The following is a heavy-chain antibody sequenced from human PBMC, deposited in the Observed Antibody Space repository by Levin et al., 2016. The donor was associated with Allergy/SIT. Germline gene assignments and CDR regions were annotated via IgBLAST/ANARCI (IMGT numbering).Heavy chain of an antibody. Sequence: GESLKISCQVSGYTFSNHWIAWVRQMPGKGLEWMGIIYPGDSQARYRTTFQGQVTISADKSISTVYLQWSSLKASDTALYYCARLGPAEGYLRVVYYYGLDVWGQGTTVTVSS. V-gene: IGHV5-51*01. CDR3: ARLGPAEGYLRVVYYYGLDV. D-gene: IGHD2-2*01. J-gene: IGHJ6*02. CDR2: IYPGDSQA. CDR1: GYTFSNHW.